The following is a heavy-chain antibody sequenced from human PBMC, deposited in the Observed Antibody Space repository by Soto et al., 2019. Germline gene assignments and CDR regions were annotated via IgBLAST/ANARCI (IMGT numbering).Heavy chain of an antibody. D-gene: IGHD3-3*01. J-gene: IGHJ6*03. CDR3: AKPPTDFWSGYYRSPYYYMDV. V-gene: IGHV3-23*01. CDR2: ISGSGGST. CDR1: GFPISSYA. Sequence: PGGSLRLSWAAPGFPISSYAMSLVRPAPGKGLEWRSAISGSGGSTYYADSVKGRFTISRDTSKNTLYLQMNSLRAEDTAVYYCAKPPTDFWSGYYRSPYYYMDVWGKGTTVTVSS.